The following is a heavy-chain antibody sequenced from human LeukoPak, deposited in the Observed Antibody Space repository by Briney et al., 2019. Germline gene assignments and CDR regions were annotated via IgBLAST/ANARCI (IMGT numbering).Heavy chain of an antibody. J-gene: IGHJ4*02. V-gene: IGHV4-30-2*01. CDR3: ARAPAATRYFDY. Sequence: SQTLSLTCTVSGGSISSGGYYWSWIRQPPGKGLEWIGYIYHSGSTYYNPSLKSRVTISVDRSKNQFSLKLSSVTAADTVVYYCARAPAATRYFDYWGQGTLVTVSS. D-gene: IGHD2-2*01. CDR1: GGSISSGGYY. CDR2: IYHSGST.